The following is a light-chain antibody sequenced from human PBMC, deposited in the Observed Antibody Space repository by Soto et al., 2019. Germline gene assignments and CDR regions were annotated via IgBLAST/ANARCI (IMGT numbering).Light chain of an antibody. CDR3: CSYAGSYTLV. CDR1: SSDVGGYNY. J-gene: IGLJ2*01. V-gene: IGLV2-11*01. Sequence: QSVLTQPRSVSGSPGQSVTISCTGTSSDVGGYNYASWYQQRPGKAPKLMIYDVSKRPSGVPDRFSGSKSGNTASLTISGLQAEDEADYYCCSYAGSYTLVFGGGTKATVL. CDR2: DVS.